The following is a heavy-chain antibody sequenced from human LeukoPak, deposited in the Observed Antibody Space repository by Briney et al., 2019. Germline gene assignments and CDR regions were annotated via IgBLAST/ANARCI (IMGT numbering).Heavy chain of an antibody. D-gene: IGHD2-2*01. CDR2: INPNSGGT. V-gene: IGHV1-2*02. CDR1: GYTFTGYY. J-gene: IGHJ4*01. CDR3: ARIGHDLYQTFDF. Sequence: ASVKVSCKASGYTFTGYYMHWVRQAPGQGLEWMGWINPNSGGTNYAQKFQGRVTMTRDTSISTAYMELSRLRSDDTAVYYCARIGHDLYQTFDFWGNGNLITVSS.